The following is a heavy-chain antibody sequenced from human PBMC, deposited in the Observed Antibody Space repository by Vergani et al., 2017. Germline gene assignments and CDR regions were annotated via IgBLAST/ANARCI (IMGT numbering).Heavy chain of an antibody. CDR3: AKVRQGRETYYDFWSGDYGPGSNYYYYGMDV. J-gene: IGHJ6*02. Sequence: EVQLVESGGGLVKPGGSLRLSCAASGFTFSSYSMNWVRQAPGKGLEWVSSISSSSSYIYYADSVKGRFTISRDNAKNSLYLQMNSLRAEDTAVYYCAKVRQGRETYYDFWSGDYGPGSNYYYYGMDVWGQGTTVTVSS. D-gene: IGHD3-3*01. CDR2: ISSSSSYI. V-gene: IGHV3-21*04. CDR1: GFTFSSYS.